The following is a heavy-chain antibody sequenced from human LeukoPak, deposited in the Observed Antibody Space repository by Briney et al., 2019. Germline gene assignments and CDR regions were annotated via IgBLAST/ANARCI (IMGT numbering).Heavy chain of an antibody. CDR2: INHSGST. J-gene: IGHJ6*03. CDR1: GGSINNYY. CDR3: ARGQVWSRYYYMDV. Sequence: PSQTLSLTCTVSGGSINNYYWSWIRQPPGKGLEWIGEINHSGSTNYNPSLKSRVTISVDTSKNQFSLKLSSVTAADTAVYYCARGQVWSRYYYMDVWGKGTTVTVSS. V-gene: IGHV4-34*01. D-gene: IGHD3-10*01.